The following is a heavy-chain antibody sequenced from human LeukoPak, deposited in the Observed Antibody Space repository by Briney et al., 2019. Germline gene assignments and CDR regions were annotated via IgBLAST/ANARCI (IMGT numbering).Heavy chain of an antibody. CDR1: GYTFTGYY. V-gene: IGHV1-2*02. J-gene: IGHJ4*02. CDR2: INPNSGRT. CDR3: ARDSYDILTGFQ. Sequence: ASVNVSCKASGYTFTGYYMHWVRQAPGQGLEWMGWINPNSGRTKYAEKFQGRVTMTRDTSISTAYMELSRLRSDDTAVFYCARDSYDILTGFQWGQGTQVTVSS. D-gene: IGHD3-9*01.